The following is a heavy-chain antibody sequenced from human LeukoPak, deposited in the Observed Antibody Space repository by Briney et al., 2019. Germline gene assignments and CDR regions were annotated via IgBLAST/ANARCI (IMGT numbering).Heavy chain of an antibody. CDR2: INPSGGST. CDR1: GYTFTSYY. J-gene: IGHJ4*02. Sequence: ASVKVSCKASGYTFTSYYMHWVRQAPGQGLEWMGIINPSGGSTSYAQKFQGRVTMTRDMSTSTVYMELSSLRSEDTAVYYCARSGGFSGIATKIPYFDYWGQGTLVTVSS. V-gene: IGHV1-46*01. CDR3: ARSGGFSGIATKIPYFDY. D-gene: IGHD1-26*01.